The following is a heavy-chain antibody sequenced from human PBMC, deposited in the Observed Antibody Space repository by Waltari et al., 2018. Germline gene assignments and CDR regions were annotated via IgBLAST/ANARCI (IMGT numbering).Heavy chain of an antibody. D-gene: IGHD6-13*01. Sequence: QVQLQESGPGLVKPSETLSLTCTVSGGSISSYYWNWIRQPAGKGLKWIGRIYTSESTNYHPSLKSRVTMSVDTSNNQFSLKLSSVTAADTAVYYCAREGIAAAGHFDYWGQGTLVTVS. V-gene: IGHV4-4*07. J-gene: IGHJ4*02. CDR3: AREGIAAAGHFDY. CDR2: IYTSEST. CDR1: GGSISSYY.